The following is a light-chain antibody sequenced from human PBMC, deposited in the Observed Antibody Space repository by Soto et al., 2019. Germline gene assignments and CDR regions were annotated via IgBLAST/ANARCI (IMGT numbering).Light chain of an antibody. V-gene: IGKV3D-15*01. CDR2: YAS. Sequence: EVMMTQFPDTVSVTAGETVTLSCGASQSVRTNLAWYQQRPGQAPRLLIHYASTRASDIPARFSGSGSGTNFTLAISSLQSEDFAVYYCQQRSNWPPMITFGQGTGLEIK. CDR3: QQRSNWPPMIT. J-gene: IGKJ5*01. CDR1: QSVRTN.